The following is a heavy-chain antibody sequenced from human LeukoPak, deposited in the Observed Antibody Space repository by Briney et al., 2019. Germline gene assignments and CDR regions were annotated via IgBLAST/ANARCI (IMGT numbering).Heavy chain of an antibody. D-gene: IGHD2-15*01. V-gene: IGHV5-51*01. CDR1: GYSFTNYW. CDR3: ARQEARYCSGGSCYPYYYYYYMDV. CDR2: IYPGDSDT. J-gene: IGHJ6*03. Sequence: GESLKISCKGSGYSFTNYWIGWVRQMPGKGLEWMGIIYPGDSDTRYSPSFQGQVTISADKSISTAYLQWSSLKASDTAMYYCARQEARYCSGGSCYPYYYYYYMDVWGKGTTVTVSS.